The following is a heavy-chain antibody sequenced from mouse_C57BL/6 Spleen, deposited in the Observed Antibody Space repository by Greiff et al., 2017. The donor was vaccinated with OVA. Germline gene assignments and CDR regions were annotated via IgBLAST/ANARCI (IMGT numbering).Heavy chain of an antibody. J-gene: IGHJ4*01. D-gene: IGHD2-3*01. CDR3: ARTIYDGYYVSYAMDY. V-gene: IGHV1-82*01. CDR1: GYAFSSSW. Sequence: VQLQQSGPELVKPGASVKISCKASGYAFSSSWMNWVKQRPGKGLEWIGRIYPGDGDTNYNGKFKGKATLTADKSSSTAYMQLSSLTSEDSAVYCCARTIYDGYYVSYAMDYWGQGTSVTVSS. CDR2: IYPGDGDT.